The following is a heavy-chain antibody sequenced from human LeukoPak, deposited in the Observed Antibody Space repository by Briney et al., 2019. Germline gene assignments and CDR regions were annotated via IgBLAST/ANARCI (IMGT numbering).Heavy chain of an antibody. CDR1: GFTFSSYE. V-gene: IGHV3-48*03. CDR3: AGHGYSSGWEAYYMDV. D-gene: IGHD6-19*01. CDR2: ISSSGSTI. J-gene: IGHJ6*03. Sequence: GGSLRLSCAASGFTFSSYEMNWVRQAPGKGLEWVSCISSSGSTIYYADSVKGRFTISRDNAKNSLYLQMNSLRAEDTAVYYCAGHGYSSGWEAYYMDVWGKGTTVTVSS.